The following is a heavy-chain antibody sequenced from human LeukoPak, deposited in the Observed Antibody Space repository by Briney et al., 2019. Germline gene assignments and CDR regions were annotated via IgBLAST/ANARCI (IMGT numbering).Heavy chain of an antibody. CDR3: ARSRRVGNGEHPDY. Sequence: GASVKVSCKASGYTFTGYYMHWVRKTPGQGLEWMGWINPNTGDTNYGRKFQGRVTMTRDTSINTAYMELRSLRSDDTAVYYCARSRRVGNGEHPDYWGQGTLVTVSS. CDR2: INPNTGDT. D-gene: IGHD3-10*01. CDR1: GYTFTGYY. J-gene: IGHJ4*02. V-gene: IGHV1-2*02.